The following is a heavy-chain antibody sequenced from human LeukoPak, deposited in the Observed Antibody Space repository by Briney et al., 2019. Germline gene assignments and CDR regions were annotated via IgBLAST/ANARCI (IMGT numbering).Heavy chain of an antibody. Sequence: PGGSLRLSCAASGFTFNSYGMSWVRQAPGKGLEWVSGISGSGGATYYADSVKGRFTISRDNSKNTLYLQMNSLRAEDTAVYYCAKDRITMVRGVLRGLTAYYFDYWGQGTLVTVSS. CDR2: ISGSGGAT. D-gene: IGHD3-10*01. J-gene: IGHJ4*02. CDR3: AKDRITMVRGVLRGLTAYYFDY. CDR1: GFTFNSYG. V-gene: IGHV3-23*01.